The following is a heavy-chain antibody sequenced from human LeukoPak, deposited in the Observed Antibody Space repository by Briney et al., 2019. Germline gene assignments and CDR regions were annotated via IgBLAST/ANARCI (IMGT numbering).Heavy chain of an antibody. CDR2: IYSGGFT. D-gene: IGHD2-15*01. J-gene: IGHJ4*02. Sequence: GGSLRLSCAASGFTVSSNYMSWVRQAPGKGLEWVSVIYSGGFTYYADSVKGRFTISRDNSKNTLYLQMNSLRAEDTAVYYCVRANGYCSGGSCPGYWGQGTLVTVSS. V-gene: IGHV3-66*01. CDR1: GFTVSSNY. CDR3: VRANGYCSGGSCPGY.